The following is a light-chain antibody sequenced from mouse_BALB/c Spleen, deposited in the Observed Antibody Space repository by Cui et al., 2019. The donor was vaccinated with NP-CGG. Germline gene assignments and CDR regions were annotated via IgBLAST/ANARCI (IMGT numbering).Light chain of an antibody. CDR3: ALWYSNHWV. J-gene: IGLJ1*01. V-gene: IGLV1*01. CDR1: TGAVTTSNY. Sequence: QGVLNQEFALTNTPCETVTLTCRSSTGAVTTSNYANWVQEKPDHLFTGLIGGTNNRVPGVPARFSGSLIGDKAALTITGAQTEDEAIYFCALWYSNHWVFGGGTKLTVL. CDR2: GTN.